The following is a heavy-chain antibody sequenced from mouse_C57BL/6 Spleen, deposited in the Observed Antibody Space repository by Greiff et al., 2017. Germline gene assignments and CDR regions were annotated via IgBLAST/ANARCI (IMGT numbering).Heavy chain of an antibody. Sequence: VQLQQSVAELVRPGASVKLSCTASGFNIKNTYMYWVKQRPEQGLEWIGRIDPANGNTKYAPKFQGTATITADTSSNTAYLQLSSLTSEDTAIYYCVGGGYPLYAMDYWGQGTSVTVSS. J-gene: IGHJ4*01. D-gene: IGHD2-2*01. V-gene: IGHV14-3*01. CDR3: VGGGYPLYAMDY. CDR2: IDPANGNT. CDR1: GFNIKNTY.